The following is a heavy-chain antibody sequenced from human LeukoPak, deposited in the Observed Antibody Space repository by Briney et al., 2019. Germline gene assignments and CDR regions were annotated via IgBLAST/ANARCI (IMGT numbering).Heavy chain of an antibody. Sequence: GASVKVSCKASGYTFTTYPINWVRQAPGQGLEWMGWIGTNTGSPTYAQGLAGRFVFSLDTSVSTAFLQINTLKVEDTALYYCVRGIDTTGYFNYWGQGTLVTVSS. CDR2: IGTNTGSP. CDR3: VRGIDTTGYFNY. J-gene: IGHJ4*02. V-gene: IGHV7-4-1*02. D-gene: IGHD3-22*01. CDR1: GYTFTTYP.